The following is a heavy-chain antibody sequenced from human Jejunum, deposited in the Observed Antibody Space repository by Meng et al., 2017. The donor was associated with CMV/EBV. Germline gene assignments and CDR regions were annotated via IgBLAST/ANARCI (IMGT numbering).Heavy chain of an antibody. CDR2: ISDAVNT. CDR3: ARGAFD. V-gene: IGHV3-66*02. CDR1: GFTVSNHY. J-gene: IGHJ4*02. Sequence: SLRLSCPASGFTVSNHYMNWVRQAPGKELAWVSVISDAVNTYYADSVKGRFTISRDNSKNTLYLQMNSLRAEDTAVYYCARGAFDWGQGTLVTVSS.